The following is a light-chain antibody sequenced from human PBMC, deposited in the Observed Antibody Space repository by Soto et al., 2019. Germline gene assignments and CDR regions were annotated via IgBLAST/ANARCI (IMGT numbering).Light chain of an antibody. CDR1: QTVRSSY. J-gene: IGKJ5*01. V-gene: IGKV3D-11*02. CDR3: QQRSNWIT. Sequence: EILLQQSPATLSLSPGQRLTLPWRASQTVRSSYLAWYQQKPGEAPRLLIYDASNRATGIPARLSGGGAGTDFTLTIRSLEPEDFAVYYCQQRSNWITFGQGTRLEIK. CDR2: DAS.